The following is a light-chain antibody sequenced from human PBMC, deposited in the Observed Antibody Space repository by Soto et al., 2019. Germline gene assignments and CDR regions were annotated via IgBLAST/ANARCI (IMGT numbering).Light chain of an antibody. CDR3: QQRNNWPLT. CDR2: DVS. V-gene: IGKV3-11*01. J-gene: IGKJ1*01. CDR1: QSISRD. Sequence: ETVLTQSPATLTLSPGERATLSCRASQSISRDLAWYQQKPGQPPRLLICDVSNRATGVPARFSGSGSGTDFTLPISSLEPEDFAVYYCQQRNNWPLTFGQGTKVEIK.